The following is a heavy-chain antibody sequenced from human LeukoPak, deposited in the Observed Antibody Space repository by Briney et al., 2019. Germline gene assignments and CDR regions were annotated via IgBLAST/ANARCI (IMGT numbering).Heavy chain of an antibody. CDR1: GYTFTSYD. Sequence: GASVKVSCKASGYTFTSYDINWVRQATGQGLEWMGWMNPNSGNTGYAQKFQGRVTMTRNTSISTAYMELSSLRSEDTAVYYCARDYSGSYSNAFDIWGQGTMVTASS. J-gene: IGHJ3*02. CDR2: MNPNSGNT. CDR3: ARDYSGSYSNAFDI. V-gene: IGHV1-8*01. D-gene: IGHD1-26*01.